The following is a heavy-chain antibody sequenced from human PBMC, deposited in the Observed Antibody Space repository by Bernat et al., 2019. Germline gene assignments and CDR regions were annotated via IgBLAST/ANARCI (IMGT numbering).Heavy chain of an antibody. CDR2: ISSSSSYK. D-gene: IGHD4-17*01. CDR1: GFTFSSYS. J-gene: IGHJ4*01. Sequence: EVQLVESGGGLVKPGGSLRLSCAASGFTFSSYSMNWVRQAPGKGLEWVSSISSSSSYKYFADSVNGQFTNSGDNTKSSLLLQVNRLRAEDTAVYYCARDRTDLTYNYCDYHDYWGQAAVITVSS. V-gene: IGHV3-21*01. CDR3: ARDRTDLTYNYCDYHDY.